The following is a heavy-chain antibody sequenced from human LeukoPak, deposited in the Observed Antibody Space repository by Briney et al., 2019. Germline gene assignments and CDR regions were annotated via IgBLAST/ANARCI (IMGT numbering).Heavy chain of an antibody. D-gene: IGHD3-10*01. J-gene: IGHJ4*02. V-gene: IGHV1-46*01. Sequence: GASVKVSCKASGYTFTSYYMHWVRQAPGQGLEWMGIINPSGGSTSYAQKFQGRVTMTRDTSTSTVYMELSSLRSEDTAVYYCARSMQPNYYGSGSYYNNPFYWGQGTLVTVSS. CDR1: GYTFTSYY. CDR3: ARSMQPNYYGSGSYYNNPFY. CDR2: INPSGGST.